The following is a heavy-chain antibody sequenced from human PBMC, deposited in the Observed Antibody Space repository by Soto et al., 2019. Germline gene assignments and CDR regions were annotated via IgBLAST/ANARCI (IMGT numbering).Heavy chain of an antibody. J-gene: IGHJ5*02. D-gene: IGHD3-22*01. CDR2: INPDGSEK. V-gene: IGHV3-7*05. CDR3: ARKDYDYDTSNEGWFDP. CDR1: GFTFSNTW. Sequence: EVQLVESGGDLVHPGGSLRLSCAASGFTFSNTWMTWVRQGPAKGLEWVATINPDGSEKDNMDSVNGRFTVSRDNARNYLFLKMNNLKADDTTVYFCARKDYDYDTSNEGWFDPWGQGTLVTVSS.